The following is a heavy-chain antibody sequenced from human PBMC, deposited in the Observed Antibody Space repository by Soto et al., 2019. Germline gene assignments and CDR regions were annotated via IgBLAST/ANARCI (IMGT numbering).Heavy chain of an antibody. V-gene: IGHV4-39*01. J-gene: IGHJ3*02. Sequence: SETLSLTCPVCGDSISSSSYYWGWIRQPPGKGLEWIGSIYYSGSTYYNPSLKSRVTISVDTSKNQFSLKLSSVTAADTAVYYCASTDGGYCSGGSCALGAFDIWGQGTMVTVSS. D-gene: IGHD2-15*01. CDR1: GDSISSSSYY. CDR3: ASTDGGYCSGGSCALGAFDI. CDR2: IYYSGST.